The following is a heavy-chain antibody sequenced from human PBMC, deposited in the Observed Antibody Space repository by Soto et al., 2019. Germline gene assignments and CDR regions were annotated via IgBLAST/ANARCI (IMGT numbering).Heavy chain of an antibody. CDR3: ARLTLAHDSSGYCIFDY. J-gene: IGHJ4*02. CDR2: IDPTDSYT. V-gene: IGHV5-10-1*01. CDR1: GYSFTTYW. D-gene: IGHD3-22*01. Sequence: GESLKISCQASGYSFTTYWIGWVRQMPGKGLECMGRIDPTDSYTDYGPSFEGHVTMSVDRSINTAYLEWSSLKASDSAMYYCARLTLAHDSSGYCIFDYWGLGTLVTVSS.